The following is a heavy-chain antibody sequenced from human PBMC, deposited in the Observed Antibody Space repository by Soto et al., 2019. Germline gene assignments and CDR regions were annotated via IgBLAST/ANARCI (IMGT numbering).Heavy chain of an antibody. CDR1: GFTFSSYP. J-gene: IGHJ4*02. CDR3: AKNSAATIRVGYDY. V-gene: IGHV3-23*01. Sequence: EVQLLESGGGLAQPGGSLRLSCAASGFTFSSYPMSWVRQAPGQGLEWVSGIVASGGITYYADSVKGRFTISRDNATTPLDLQMNSRRAEDTAVYYCAKNSAATIRVGYDYWGQGPLVTVSS. D-gene: IGHD6-25*01. CDR2: IVASGGIT.